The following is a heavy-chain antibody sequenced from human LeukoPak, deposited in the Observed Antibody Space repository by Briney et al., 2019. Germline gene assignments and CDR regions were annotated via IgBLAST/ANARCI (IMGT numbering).Heavy chain of an antibody. J-gene: IGHJ4*02. V-gene: IGHV1-69*13. D-gene: IGHD6-19*01. Sequence: SVKVSCKASGGTFISYAISWVRQAPGQGLEWMGGIIPIFGTANYAQKFQGRVTITADESTSTAYMELSSLRSEDTAVYYCATSRRWLVLLEAYDYWGQGTLVTVSS. CDR2: IIPIFGTA. CDR1: GGTFISYA. CDR3: ATSRRWLVLLEAYDY.